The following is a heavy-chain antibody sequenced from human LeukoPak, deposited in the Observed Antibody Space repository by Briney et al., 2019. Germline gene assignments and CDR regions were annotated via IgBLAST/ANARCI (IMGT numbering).Heavy chain of an antibody. J-gene: IGHJ3*02. CDR2: INSDGSST. D-gene: IGHD2-8*01. Sequence: GESLRLSCAASGFTFSSYWMHWVRQAPGKGLVWVSRINSDGSSTSYADAVKGRFTISRDDAKNTAYLQMNSLRAEDTAVYYCARVQGHPPNGLDIWGQGTMATVSS. CDR1: GFTFSSYW. V-gene: IGHV3-74*01. CDR3: ARVQGHPPNGLDI.